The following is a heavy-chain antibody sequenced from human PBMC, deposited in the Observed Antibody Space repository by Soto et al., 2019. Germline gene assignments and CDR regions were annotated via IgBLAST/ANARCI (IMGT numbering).Heavy chain of an antibody. J-gene: IGHJ6*02. V-gene: IGHV1-3*01. CDR2: INAGNGNT. CDR3: ARRYCSSTSCYNYYYYGMDV. D-gene: IGHD2-2*02. Sequence: GASVKVSCKASGYTFTSYAMHWVRQAPGQRLEWMGWINAGNGNTKYSQKFQGRVTITRDTSASTAYMELSSLRSEDTAVYYCARRYCSSTSCYNYYYYGMDVWGQGTTVTVSS. CDR1: GYTFTSYA.